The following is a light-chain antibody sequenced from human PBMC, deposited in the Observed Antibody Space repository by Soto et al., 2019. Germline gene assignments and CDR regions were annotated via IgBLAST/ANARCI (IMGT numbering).Light chain of an antibody. Sequence: EIVLTQSPATLSLSPGERATLSCRASQSVSTYLAWYQRRRGQAPRVLIYEAYNRATGIPARFSGSGSGADCTLTISSLEPEYVAVYYCQQRGSWPPTFGQGTRLEIK. V-gene: IGKV3-11*01. CDR3: QQRGSWPPT. CDR1: QSVSTY. CDR2: EAY. J-gene: IGKJ5*01.